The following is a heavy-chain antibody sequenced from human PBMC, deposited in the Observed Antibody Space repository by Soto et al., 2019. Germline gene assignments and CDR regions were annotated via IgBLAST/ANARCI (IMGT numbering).Heavy chain of an antibody. D-gene: IGHD3-3*01. Sequence: SGPTLVNPTQTLTLTFTFSGVSGITISCCVGWIRHPPGKALEWLALIYWNNDKRYSPSLKSRLTITKDTSKNQVVLTMTIMDPVDTATYYCAHTHDFWSGYYPGFDYWGRGTLVTVSS. V-gene: IGHV2-5*01. CDR3: AHTHDFWSGYYPGFDY. J-gene: IGHJ4*02. CDR1: GVSGITISCC. CDR2: IYWNNDK.